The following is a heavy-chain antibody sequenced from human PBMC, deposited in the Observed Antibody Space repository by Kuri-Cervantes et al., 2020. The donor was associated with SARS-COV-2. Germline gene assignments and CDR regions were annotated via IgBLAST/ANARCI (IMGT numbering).Heavy chain of an antibody. Sequence: GGSLRLSCKGSGYSFTSYWISWVRQMPGKGLEWMGRIDPSDSYTNYSPSFQGHVTISADKSISTAYLQWSSLKASDTAMYYCARLFQLKQEIDYWGQGTLVTVSS. J-gene: IGHJ4*02. CDR3: ARLFQLKQEIDY. CDR1: GYSFTSYW. V-gene: IGHV5-10-1*01. D-gene: IGHD2-2*01. CDR2: IDPSDSYT.